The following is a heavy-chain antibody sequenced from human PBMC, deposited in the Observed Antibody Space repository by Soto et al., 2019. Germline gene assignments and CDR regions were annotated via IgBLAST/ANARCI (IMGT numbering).Heavy chain of an antibody. D-gene: IGHD2-2*01. J-gene: IGHJ3*02. CDR1: GFTVSSNY. Sequence: GGSLRLSCAASGFTVSSNYMSWVRQAPGKGLEWVSVIYSGCSTYYADSVKGRFSISRDNSKNTLYLQMNSLRAEDTAVYFCARGPRVPTGDPFDIWGQGTMVTVSS. CDR3: ARGPRVPTGDPFDI. V-gene: IGHV3-66*01. CDR2: IYSGCST.